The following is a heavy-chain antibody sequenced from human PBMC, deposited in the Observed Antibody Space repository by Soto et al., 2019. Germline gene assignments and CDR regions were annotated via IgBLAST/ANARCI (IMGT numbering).Heavy chain of an antibody. J-gene: IGHJ6*02. Sequence: ASVKVSCKASGGTFSSYAISWVRQAPGQGLEWMGGIIPIFGTANYAQKFQGRVTITADESTSTAYMELSSLRSEDTAVYYCARNILPILTGYLPIYYYYGMDVWGQGTTVTVSS. CDR3: ARNILPILTGYLPIYYYYGMDV. CDR1: GGTFSSYA. V-gene: IGHV1-69*13. CDR2: IIPIFGTA. D-gene: IGHD3-9*01.